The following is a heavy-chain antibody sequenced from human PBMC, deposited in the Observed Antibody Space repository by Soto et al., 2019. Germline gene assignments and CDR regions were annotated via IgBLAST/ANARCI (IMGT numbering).Heavy chain of an antibody. D-gene: IGHD3-3*01. V-gene: IGHV4-59*08. Sequence: PSETLSLTCTVSGGSISSYYWSWIRQPPGKGLEWIGYIYYSGSTNYNPSLKSRVTISVDTSKNQFSLKLSSVTAADTAVYYFARHDTYYDFLSGYLMGWFDPWGQGTLVTVSS. CDR2: IYYSGST. CDR3: ARHDTYYDFLSGYLMGWFDP. CDR1: GGSISSYY. J-gene: IGHJ5*02.